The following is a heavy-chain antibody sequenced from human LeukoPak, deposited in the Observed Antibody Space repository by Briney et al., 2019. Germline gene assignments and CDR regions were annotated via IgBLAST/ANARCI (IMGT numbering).Heavy chain of an antibody. V-gene: IGHV3-33*06. CDR2: IWYDGSNK. CDR1: GFTFSSYG. Sequence: PGGSLRLSCAASGFTFSSYGMHWVRQAPGKGLEWVAVIWYDGSNKYYADSVKGRFTISRDNSKNTLYLQMNSLRAEDTAVYYCAKMAGKGEFDYWGQGTLVTVSS. D-gene: IGHD6-19*01. CDR3: AKMAGKGEFDY. J-gene: IGHJ4*02.